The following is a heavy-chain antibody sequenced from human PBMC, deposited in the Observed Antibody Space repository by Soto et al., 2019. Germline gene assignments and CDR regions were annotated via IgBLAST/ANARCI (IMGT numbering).Heavy chain of an antibody. CDR2: TYYRSKWYN. CDR1: GDSVSSNSAA. V-gene: IGHV6-1*01. D-gene: IGHD3-22*01. Sequence: SQTLSLTCAISGDSVSSNSAAWNWIRQSPSRGLEWLGRTYYRSKWYNDYAVSVKSRITINPDTSKNQFSLQLNSVTPEDTAVYYCARGGYYYDSSGYYEYYYYYGMDFWGQGTTVTVSS. J-gene: IGHJ6*02. CDR3: ARGGYYYDSSGYYEYYYYYGMDF.